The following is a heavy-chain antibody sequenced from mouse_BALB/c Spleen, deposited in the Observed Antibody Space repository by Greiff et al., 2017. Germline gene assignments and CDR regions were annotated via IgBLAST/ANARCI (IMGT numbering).Heavy chain of an antibody. V-gene: IGHV1-9*01. J-gene: IGHJ3*01. CDR2: ILPGSGST. Sequence: VQLQQSGAELARPGASVKMSCKATGYTFSSYWIEWVKQRPGHGLEWIGEILPGSGSTNYNEKFKGKATFTADTSSNTAYMQLSSLTSEDSAVYYCARGGDGIRFAYWGQGTLVTVSA. CDR3: ARGGDGIRFAY. CDR1: GYTFSSYW. D-gene: IGHD3-3*01.